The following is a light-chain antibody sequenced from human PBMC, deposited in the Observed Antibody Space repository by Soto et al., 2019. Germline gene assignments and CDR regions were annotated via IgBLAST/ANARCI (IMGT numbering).Light chain of an antibody. J-gene: IGLJ1*01. V-gene: IGLV2-18*02. CDR1: SSDVGKYDR. CDR2: EVT. Sequence: QSVLTQPPSVSGSPGQSVTISCTGTSSDVGKYDRVSWYQQPPGTAPKLIIYEVTNRPSGVPARFSGSKSGNTASLTISGLQAEDEADYYCSSYTSTSRYVFGAGTTVTVL. CDR3: SSYTSTSRYV.